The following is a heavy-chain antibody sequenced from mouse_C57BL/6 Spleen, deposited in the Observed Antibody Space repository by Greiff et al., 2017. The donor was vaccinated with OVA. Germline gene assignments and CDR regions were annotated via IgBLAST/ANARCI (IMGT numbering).Heavy chain of an antibody. J-gene: IGHJ2*01. D-gene: IGHD2-3*01. CDR2: IDPSDSYT. CDR3: ARDGGNSFDY. CDR1: GYTFTSYW. V-gene: IGHV1-59*01. Sequence: QVHVKQPGAELVRPGTSVKLSCKASGYTFTSYWMHWVKQRPGTGLEWIGVIDPSDSYTIYNQKFKGTATLTVDTSSSTAYMQLSSLTAEDSAVYYCARDGGNSFDYWGQGTTLTVSS.